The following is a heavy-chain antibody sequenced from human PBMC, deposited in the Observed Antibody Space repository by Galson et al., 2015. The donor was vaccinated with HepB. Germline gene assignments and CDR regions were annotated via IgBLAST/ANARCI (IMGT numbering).Heavy chain of an antibody. J-gene: IGHJ4*02. CDR3: ARDLTYDILTGYYNAFGY. CDR2: ISSSSSTI. D-gene: IGHD3-9*01. V-gene: IGHV3-48*02. Sequence: LRLSCAASGFTFSSYSMNWVRQAPGKGLEWVSYISSSSSTIYYADSVKGRFTISRDNAKNSLYLQMNSLRDEDTAVYYCARDLTYDILTGYYNAFGYWGQGTLVTVSS. CDR1: GFTFSSYS.